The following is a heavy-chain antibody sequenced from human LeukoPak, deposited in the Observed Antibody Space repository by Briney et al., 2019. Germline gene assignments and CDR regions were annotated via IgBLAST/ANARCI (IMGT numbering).Heavy chain of an antibody. CDR2: MSDSGVSS. CDR3: AKASAGSSWYLGDDY. CDR1: GFTFSSYA. J-gene: IGHJ4*02. V-gene: IGHV3-23*01. Sequence: PGGSLRLSCAASGFTFSSYAMSWVRQAPGKGLEWVSGMSDSGVSSYYADSVKGRFTISRDNSKNTLFPQMNSLRAEDTAVYYCAKASAGSSWYLGDDYWGQGTLVTVSS. D-gene: IGHD6-13*01.